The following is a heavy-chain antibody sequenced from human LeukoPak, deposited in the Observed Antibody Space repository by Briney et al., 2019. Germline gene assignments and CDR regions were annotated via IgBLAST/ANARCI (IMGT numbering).Heavy chain of an antibody. Sequence: QAGGSLRLSCVASGFTFSSYAMSWVRQAPGKGLEWVSAISGSGGSTYYADSVKGRFTISRDNSKNTLYLQMNSLRAEDTAVYYCAKDLELRGNWFDPWGQGTLVTVSS. D-gene: IGHD1-7*01. V-gene: IGHV3-23*01. J-gene: IGHJ5*02. CDR1: GFTFSSYA. CDR2: ISGSGGST. CDR3: AKDLELRGNWFDP.